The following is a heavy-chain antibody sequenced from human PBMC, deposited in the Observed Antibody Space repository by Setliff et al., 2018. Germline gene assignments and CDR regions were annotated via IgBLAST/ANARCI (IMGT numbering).Heavy chain of an antibody. J-gene: IGHJ5*02. Sequence: PSETLSLTCTVSGGSISSYYWSWIRQPPGKGLEWIGYIYASGSTNYNPSLKSRVTLSVDTSKNQFSLKVSSVTAADTAVYYCVTAASARSRWYDMGWFDPWGQGTLVTVS. CDR1: GGSISSYY. D-gene: IGHD3-22*01. V-gene: IGHV4-4*08. CDR3: VTAASARSRWYDMGWFDP. CDR2: IYASGST.